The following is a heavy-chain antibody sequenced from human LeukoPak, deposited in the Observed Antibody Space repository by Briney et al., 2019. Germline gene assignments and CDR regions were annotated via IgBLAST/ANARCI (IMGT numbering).Heavy chain of an antibody. CDR3: ARDPWQGSTTLH. V-gene: IGHV3-66*02. CDR1: GFSISSGY. J-gene: IGHJ4*02. D-gene: IGHD1-26*01. Sequence: GGSLRLSCVASGFSISSGYMTWARQAPGKALEWVSLLYSDNSAYYPDSVKGRFTISRDNSKSTLHLQMDALRTEDTAMYYCARDPWQGSTTLHWGQGIMVTVSS. CDR2: LYSDNSA.